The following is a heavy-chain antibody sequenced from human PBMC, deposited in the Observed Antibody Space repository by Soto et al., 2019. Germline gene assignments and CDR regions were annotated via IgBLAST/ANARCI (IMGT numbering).Heavy chain of an antibody. J-gene: IGHJ6*02. V-gene: IGHV1-2*04. CDR3: AREVAGGMDV. CDR2: INPNSGDT. CDR1: GYTVTGYF. Sequence: ASVKVSCKASGYTVTGYFMHWVRQAPGQGLEWMGWINPNSGDTNYPQKFQGWVTMTRDTSINTAYMELSRLRSDDTAVYYCAREVAGGMDVWGQGTTVTVSS.